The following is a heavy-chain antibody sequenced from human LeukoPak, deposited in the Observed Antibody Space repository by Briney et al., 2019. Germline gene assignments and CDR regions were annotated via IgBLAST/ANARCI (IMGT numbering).Heavy chain of an antibody. CDR3: ARNEGPHYYYYMGV. CDR2: IIPIFDAA. J-gene: IGHJ6*03. CDR1: GYTLTELS. V-gene: IGHV1-69*13. Sequence: SVKVSCKVSGYTLTELSMHWVRQAPGKGLEWMGGIIPIFDAANYAQKFQGRVTITANESTSTAYMELSSLRSEDTAVYYCARNEGPHYYYYMGVWGKGTTVTISS. D-gene: IGHD1-1*01.